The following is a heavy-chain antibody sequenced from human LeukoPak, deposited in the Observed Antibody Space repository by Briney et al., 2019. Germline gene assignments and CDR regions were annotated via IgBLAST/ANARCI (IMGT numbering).Heavy chain of an antibody. J-gene: IGHJ3*02. CDR1: GYTLTELS. V-gene: IGHV1-24*01. Sequence: ASVKVSCKVSGYTLTELSMHWVRQAPGKGLEWMGGFDPEDGETIYAQKFQGRVTMTEDTSTDTAYMELSSLRSEDTAVYYCARDRVGYYDSSGFDAFDIWGQGTMVTVSS. D-gene: IGHD3-22*01. CDR3: ARDRVGYYDSSGFDAFDI. CDR2: FDPEDGET.